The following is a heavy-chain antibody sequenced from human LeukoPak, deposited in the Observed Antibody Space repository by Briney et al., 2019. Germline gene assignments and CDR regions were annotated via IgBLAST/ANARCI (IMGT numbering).Heavy chain of an antibody. CDR1: GFTFSSNY. Sequence: GGSLRLSCAASGFTFSSNYMSWVRQAPGKGLEWVSVIYSGGSTYYSESVTGRFTISRDNSKNTLYLQMNSLRAEDTAVYYCARERGYFDYWGQGTLVTVSS. CDR2: IYSGGST. CDR3: ARERGYFDY. V-gene: IGHV3-53*01. J-gene: IGHJ4*02.